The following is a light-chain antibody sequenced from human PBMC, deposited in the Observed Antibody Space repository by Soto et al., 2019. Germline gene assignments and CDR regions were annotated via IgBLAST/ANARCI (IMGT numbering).Light chain of an antibody. CDR1: QGIGRY. CDR2: DAS. V-gene: IGKV3-11*01. CDR3: QQRSNWPLT. Sequence: EIVLTQSPDTLSLSPGESATLSCRASQGIGRYLAWFQQKPGQAPRLLIYDASTRATGIPARFSGSGSGTDFTPTISTLEPEDFAVYYCQQRSNWPLTFGPGTKVEIK. J-gene: IGKJ3*01.